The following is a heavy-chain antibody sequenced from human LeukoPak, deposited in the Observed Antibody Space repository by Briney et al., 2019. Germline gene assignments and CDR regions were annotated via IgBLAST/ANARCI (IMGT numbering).Heavy chain of an antibody. V-gene: IGHV4-4*02. Sequence: GSLRLSCAASGFTIRSNYMSWVRQPPGKGLEWIGEINHSGSTNYNPSLKSRVTISVDTSKNQFSLKLSSVTAADTAVYYCARDRLYYFDYWGQGTLVTVSS. CDR1: GFTIRSNYM. CDR3: ARDRLYYFDY. D-gene: IGHD4/OR15-4a*01. CDR2: INHSGST. J-gene: IGHJ4*02.